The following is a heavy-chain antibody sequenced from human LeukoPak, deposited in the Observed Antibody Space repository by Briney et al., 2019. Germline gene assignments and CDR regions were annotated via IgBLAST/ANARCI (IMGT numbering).Heavy chain of an antibody. Sequence: SGTLSLTCAVSGGSISSSNWWSWVRQPPGKGLEWIGEIYHSGSTNYNPSLKSRVTISVDKSKNQFSLKLSSVSAADTAVYYCAVTMVRGANYYYGMDVWGQGTTVTVSS. CDR2: IYHSGST. CDR1: GGSISSSNW. CDR3: AVTMVRGANYYYGMDV. V-gene: IGHV4-4*02. J-gene: IGHJ6*02. D-gene: IGHD3-10*01.